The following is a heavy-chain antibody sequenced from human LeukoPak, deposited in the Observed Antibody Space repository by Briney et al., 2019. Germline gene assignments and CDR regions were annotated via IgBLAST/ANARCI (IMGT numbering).Heavy chain of an antibody. D-gene: IGHD2-21*02. J-gene: IGHJ3*02. Sequence: GASVKVSCKASGYTFTSYYMHWVRQAPGQGLEWMGIINPSGGSTSYAQKFQGRVTITADQSTSTAYMELSSLRSEDTAVYFCARSYDCGGDCFEAFDIWGQGTMVTVSS. CDR1: GYTFTSYY. CDR2: INPSGGST. CDR3: ARSYDCGGDCFEAFDI. V-gene: IGHV1-46*01.